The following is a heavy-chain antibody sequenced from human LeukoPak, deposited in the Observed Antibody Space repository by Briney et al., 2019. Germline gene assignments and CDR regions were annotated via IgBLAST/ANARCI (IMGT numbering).Heavy chain of an antibody. CDR2: ITYDGYYK. J-gene: IGHJ6*02. Sequence: QPGRSLRLSCAASGFTFSSYGMHWVRQAPGKGLEWVAVITYDGYYKYYADSVKGRFTISSDNSKSTLFLQMNSLRAEDTAVYYCAKDLKSMVRGACMDAWGQGTTVTVSS. CDR3: AKDLKSMVRGACMDA. CDR1: GFTFSSYG. V-gene: IGHV3-30*18. D-gene: IGHD3-10*01.